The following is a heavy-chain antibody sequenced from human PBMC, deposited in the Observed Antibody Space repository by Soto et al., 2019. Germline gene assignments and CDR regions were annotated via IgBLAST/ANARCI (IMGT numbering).Heavy chain of an antibody. CDR2: ISSSGSTI. CDR3: ARLVTSGDY. D-gene: IGHD2-21*02. V-gene: IGHV3-48*03. Sequence: HPGGSLRLSCAASGFTFSSYEMNWVRQAPGKGLEWVSYISSSGSTIYYADSVKGRFTISGDNAKNSLYLQMNSLRAEDTAVYYCARLVTSGDYWGQGTLVTVS. J-gene: IGHJ4*02. CDR1: GFTFSSYE.